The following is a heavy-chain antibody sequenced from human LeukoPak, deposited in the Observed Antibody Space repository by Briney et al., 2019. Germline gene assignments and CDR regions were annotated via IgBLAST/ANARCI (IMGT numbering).Heavy chain of an antibody. V-gene: IGHV1-8*01. J-gene: IGHJ2*01. Sequence: ASMKVSCKASGYTFTSYDINWVRQATGQGLERMGWMNPNSGNTGYAQKFQGRVTMTRNTSISTAYMELSSLRSEDTAVYYCARVNGDYQYWYFDLWGRGTLVTVSS. D-gene: IGHD4-17*01. CDR2: MNPNSGNT. CDR3: ARVNGDYQYWYFDL. CDR1: GYTFTSYD.